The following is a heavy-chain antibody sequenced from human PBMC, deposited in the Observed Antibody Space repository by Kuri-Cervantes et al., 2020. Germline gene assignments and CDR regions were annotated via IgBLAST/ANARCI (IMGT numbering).Heavy chain of an antibody. CDR1: GFTFSSYD. J-gene: IGHJ6*02. CDR3: AKGATIFGVVNYYGMDV. Sequence: GESLKISCAASGFTFSSYDMHWVRQATGKGLEWVSAIGTAGDTYYPGSVKGRFTISRENAKNSLYLQMNSLRAGDTAVYYCAKGATIFGVVNYYGMDVWGQGTTVTVSS. CDR2: IGTAGDT. V-gene: IGHV3-13*01. D-gene: IGHD3-3*01.